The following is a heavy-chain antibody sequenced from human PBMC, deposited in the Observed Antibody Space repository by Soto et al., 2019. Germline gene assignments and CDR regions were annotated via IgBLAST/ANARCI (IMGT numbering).Heavy chain of an antibody. D-gene: IGHD1-1*01. CDR3: AKGGIPRRYNIPKVDFDS. CDR1: GFIFGNYA. Sequence: EVHLLESGGDLVQRGGSLRLSCAPSGFIFGNYAMSWVRQSPGKGLGWFSSFSGSGATTYYPDSVKGRFTISRDNSKNTLYLQMNNLRAEDTAVYYCAKGGIPRRYNIPKVDFDSWGQGSLVTVSS. V-gene: IGHV3-23*01. J-gene: IGHJ4*02. CDR2: FSGSGATT.